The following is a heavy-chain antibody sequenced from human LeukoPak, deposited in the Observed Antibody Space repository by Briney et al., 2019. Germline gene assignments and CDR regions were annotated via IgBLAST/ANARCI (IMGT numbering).Heavy chain of an antibody. V-gene: IGHV3-30*02. D-gene: IGHD2-2*01. CDR1: EFTFSSYG. CDR2: IQNHGSTK. J-gene: IGHJ4*02. CDR3: VKDQCSSASLLSCRYFDY. Sequence: GGSLRLSCAASEFTFSSYGMRWVRQAPGKGPEWVAFIQNHGSTKNFADFVKGRFTISRDNSKNTLYLQMNSLRTEDTAVYYCVKDQCSSASLLSCRYFDYWGQGTLVTVSS.